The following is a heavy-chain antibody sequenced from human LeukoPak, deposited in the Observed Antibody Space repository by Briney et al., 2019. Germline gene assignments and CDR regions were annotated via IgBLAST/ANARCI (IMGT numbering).Heavy chain of an antibody. CDR3: ARAGLARSMLRNWFDP. D-gene: IGHD2-15*01. Sequence: PGGSLRLSCAASGFTFSDFYMSWIRQPPGKGLEWLSDISSSSTDTNYADSVKGRFTISRDNAKNSLFLQLNSLRAEDTAVYYCARAGLARSMLRNWFDPWGQGTLVTVSS. J-gene: IGHJ5*02. V-gene: IGHV3-11*06. CDR1: GFTFSDFY. CDR2: ISSSSTDT.